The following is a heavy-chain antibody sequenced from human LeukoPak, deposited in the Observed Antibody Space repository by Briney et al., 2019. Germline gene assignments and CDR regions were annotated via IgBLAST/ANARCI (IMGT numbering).Heavy chain of an antibody. Sequence: SETLSLTCAVSGGSISSGGYSWSWIRQPPGKGLEWIGYIYHSGSTNYNPSLKSRVTISVDTSKNQFSLKLSSVTAADTAVYYCARSLTTVTTNWFDPWGQGTLVTVSS. CDR2: IYHSGST. J-gene: IGHJ5*02. D-gene: IGHD4-17*01. V-gene: IGHV4-30-2*02. CDR3: ARSLTTVTTNWFDP. CDR1: GGSISSGGYS.